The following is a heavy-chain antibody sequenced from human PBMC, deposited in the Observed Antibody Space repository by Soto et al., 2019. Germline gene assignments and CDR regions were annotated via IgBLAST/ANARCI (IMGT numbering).Heavy chain of an antibody. Sequence: ASVKVSCKASGYTFTSYDINWVRQATGQGLEWMGWMNPNSGNTGYAQKFQGRVTMTRNTSISTAYMELSSLRSEDTAVYYCARASGGSGRHSYYYYMDVWGKGTTVTVSS. J-gene: IGHJ6*03. V-gene: IGHV1-8*01. CDR2: MNPNSGNT. CDR1: GYTFTSYD. CDR3: ARASGGSGRHSYYYYMDV. D-gene: IGHD3-10*01.